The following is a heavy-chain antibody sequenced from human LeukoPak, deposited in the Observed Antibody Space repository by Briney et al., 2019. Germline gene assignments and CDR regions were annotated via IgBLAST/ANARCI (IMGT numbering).Heavy chain of an antibody. CDR3: ARHGGGSYPNWFDP. V-gene: IGHV4-39*01. CDR1: GGSISSSSYY. CDR2: IYYSGST. D-gene: IGHD1-26*01. Sequence: SETLSLTCTVSGGSISSSSYYWGWIRQPPGRGLEWIGSIYYSGSTYYNPSLKSRVTISVDTSKNQFSLKLSSVTAADTAVYYCARHGGGSYPNWFDPWGQGTLVTVSS. J-gene: IGHJ5*02.